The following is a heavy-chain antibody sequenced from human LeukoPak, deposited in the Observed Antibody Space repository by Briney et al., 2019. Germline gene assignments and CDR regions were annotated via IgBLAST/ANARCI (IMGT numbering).Heavy chain of an antibody. J-gene: IGHJ4*02. CDR2: IYHDGRI. V-gene: IGHV4-38-2*02. CDR3: ARDTSPGITGTY. Sequence: SETLSLTCTVSGYSITNGYHWGWIRQPPGKGLEWIGSIYHDGRIDYNPSLKSRVTISRDTSNDQFSLKLSSVTAADTAMYYCARDTSPGITGTYWGQGTLVTVSS. CDR1: GYSITNGYH. D-gene: IGHD1-20*01.